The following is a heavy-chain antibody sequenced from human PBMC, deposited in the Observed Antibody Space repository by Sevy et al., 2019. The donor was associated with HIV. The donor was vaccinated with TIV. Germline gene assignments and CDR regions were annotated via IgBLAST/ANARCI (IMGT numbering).Heavy chain of an antibody. J-gene: IGHJ6*02. Sequence: ASVKVSCKASGYTFTSYGISWVRQAPGQGLEWMGWISAYNGNTNYAQKLQGRVTMTTDTSTSTVYMELRSLRSDDTAVYYCARAGYCSSTSCYSRTYYYYGMDVWGHGTTVTVSS. D-gene: IGHD2-2*01. V-gene: IGHV1-18*01. CDR3: ARAGYCSSTSCYSRTYYYYGMDV. CDR2: ISAYNGNT. CDR1: GYTFTSYG.